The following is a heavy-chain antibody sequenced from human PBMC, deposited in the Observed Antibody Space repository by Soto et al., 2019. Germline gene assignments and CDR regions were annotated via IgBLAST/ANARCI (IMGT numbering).Heavy chain of an antibody. CDR2: IYYSGST. V-gene: IGHV4-59*01. J-gene: IGHJ6*02. CDR1: GGSISSYY. CDR3: AREGYGSGSYYNEEYYYYYGMDV. Sequence: ETLSLTCTVSGGSISSYYWSWIRQPPGKGLEWIGYIYYSGSTDYNPSLKSRVTISVDTSKNQFSLKLSSVTAADTAVYYCAREGYGSGSYYNEEYYYYYGMDVWGQGTTVTVSS. D-gene: IGHD3-10*01.